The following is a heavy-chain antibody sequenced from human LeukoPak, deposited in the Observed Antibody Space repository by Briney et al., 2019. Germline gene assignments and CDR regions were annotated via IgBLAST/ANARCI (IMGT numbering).Heavy chain of an antibody. CDR1: GFTFSSYG. CDR3: ARYSGSLDAFDI. D-gene: IGHD1-26*01. V-gene: IGHV3-33*01. CDR2: IWYDGSNK. Sequence: GGSLRLSCTASGFTFSSYGMHWVRQAPGKGLEWVAVIWYDGSNKYYADSVKGRFTISRDNSKNTLYLQMNSLRVEDTAVYYCARYSGSLDAFDIWGQGTMVTVSS. J-gene: IGHJ3*02.